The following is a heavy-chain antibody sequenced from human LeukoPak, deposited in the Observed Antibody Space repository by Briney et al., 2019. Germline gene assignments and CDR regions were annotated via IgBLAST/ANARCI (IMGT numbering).Heavy chain of an antibody. V-gene: IGHV4-59*12. CDR2: IYYSGST. D-gene: IGHD3-3*01. CDR3: ASNRRITIFGVVNYYYYYYGMDV. J-gene: IGHJ6*02. Sequence: PSETLSLTCTVSGGSISSYYWSWIRQPPGKGLEWIGYIYYSGSTNYNPSLKSRVTISVDTSKNQFSLKLSSVTAADTAVYYCASNRRITIFGVVNYYYYYYGMDVWGQGTTVTVSS. CDR1: GGSISSYY.